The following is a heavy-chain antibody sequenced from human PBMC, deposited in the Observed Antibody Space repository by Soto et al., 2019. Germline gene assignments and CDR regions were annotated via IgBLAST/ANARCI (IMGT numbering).Heavy chain of an antibody. V-gene: IGHV1-69*12. J-gene: IGHJ6*02. Sequence: QVQLVQSGAEVKKPESSVTVSCKASGGTFGNSAISWVRQAPGQGLEWMGGIIPIFPTPDYAQKFQGRVTLIANATTPTSYMELTSLRSEDMAVHFSPRDKNSLQLRVNYYYGMDVWGQGTTVTVSS. CDR2: IIPIFPTP. CDR3: PRDKNSLQLRVNYYYGMDV. D-gene: IGHD5-12*01. CDR1: GGTFGNSA.